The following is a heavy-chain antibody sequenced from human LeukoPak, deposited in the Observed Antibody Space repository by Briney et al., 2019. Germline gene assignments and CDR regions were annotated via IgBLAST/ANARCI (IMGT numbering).Heavy chain of an antibody. J-gene: IGHJ4*02. D-gene: IGHD3-22*01. CDR1: GYSINSGYY. Sequence: PSETLSLTCAVSGYSINSGYYLVWIRQPPGKGLEWIGSVYHTGSTYYHPSLKIRVTVALHTSKYQISLRLTSVTAADTALYYCASHYYASSGSLFDSWGRGSPVTVSS. CDR2: VYHTGST. V-gene: IGHV4-38-2*01. CDR3: ASHYYASSGSLFDS.